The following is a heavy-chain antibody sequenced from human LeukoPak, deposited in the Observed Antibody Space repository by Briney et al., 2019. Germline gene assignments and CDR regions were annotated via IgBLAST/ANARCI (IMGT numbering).Heavy chain of an antibody. V-gene: IGHV3-30-3*01. D-gene: IGHD4-17*01. CDR2: ISYDGSNK. Sequence: SCKASGYTFTSYAMHWVRQAPGKGLEWVAVISYDGSNKYYADSVKGRFTISRDNSKNTLYLQMNSLRAEDTAVYYCARDHDYGDYFDYWGQGTLVTVSS. CDR3: ARDHDYGDYFDY. J-gene: IGHJ4*02. CDR1: GYTFTSYA.